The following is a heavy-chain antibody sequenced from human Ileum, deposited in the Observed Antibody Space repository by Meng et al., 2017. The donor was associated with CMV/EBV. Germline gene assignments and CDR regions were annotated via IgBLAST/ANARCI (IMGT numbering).Heavy chain of an antibody. V-gene: IGHV3-11*06. CDR2: ISRDNTYT. CDR3: ARGHYDSF. J-gene: IGHJ4*02. CDR1: GLSFSDFH. Sequence: GEWVKPGGYLGLGCGSSGLSFSDFHMNWIRQAPGKGPEWVSFISRDNTYTNYADSVKGRFTTSRDKAQNLLFLQMNSLRVEDTAPYYCARGHYDSFWGRGTLVTVSS. D-gene: IGHD3-22*01.